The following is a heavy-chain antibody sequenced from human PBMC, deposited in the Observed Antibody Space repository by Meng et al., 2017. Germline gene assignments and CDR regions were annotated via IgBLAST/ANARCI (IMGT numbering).Heavy chain of an antibody. CDR1: GFSLSTSGVG. J-gene: IGHJ4*02. CDR2: IYWDDDK. D-gene: IGHD2-8*01. CDR3: AHRLGFTKPFVY. V-gene: IGHV2-5*02. Sequence: HITFKESGPTLVKPTQTLTLTCTFSGFSLSTSGVGVGWVRQPPGKALEWLALIYWDDDKRYSPSLESRLTITKDTSKNQVVPTMTNMDPVDTATYYCAHRLGFTKPFVYWGQGTLVTVSS.